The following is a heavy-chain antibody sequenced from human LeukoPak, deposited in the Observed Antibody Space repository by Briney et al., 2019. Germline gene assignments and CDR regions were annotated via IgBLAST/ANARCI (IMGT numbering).Heavy chain of an antibody. V-gene: IGHV3-74*01. CDR1: GFTFSSYW. D-gene: IGHD6-19*01. CDR2: INSDGSTT. CDR3: ARVSLASSGWYPTFDY. Sequence: PGGSLRLSCAASGFTFSSYWIHWVRQAPGKGLVWVSRINSDGSTTSYADSVKGRFTISRDNAKNTLSLQMNSLRAEDTAVYYCARVSLASSGWYPTFDYWGQGTLVTVSS. J-gene: IGHJ4*02.